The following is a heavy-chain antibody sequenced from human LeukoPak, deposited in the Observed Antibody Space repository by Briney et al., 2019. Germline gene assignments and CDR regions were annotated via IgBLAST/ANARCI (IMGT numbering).Heavy chain of an antibody. CDR2: TYYRSKWYN. CDR1: GDSVSSNSAA. CDR3: ARDSSSWPELGFDP. D-gene: IGHD6-13*01. J-gene: IGHJ5*02. V-gene: IGHV6-1*01. Sequence: SQTLSLTFAISGDSVSSNSAAWNWIRQSPSRGLEWLGRTYYRSKWYNDYAVSVKSRITINPDTSKNQFSLQPNSVTPEDTAVYYCARDSSSWPELGFDPWGQGTLVTVSS.